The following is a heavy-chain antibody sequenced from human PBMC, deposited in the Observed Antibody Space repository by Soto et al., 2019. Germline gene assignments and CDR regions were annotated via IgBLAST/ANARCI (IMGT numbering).Heavy chain of an antibody. J-gene: IGHJ4*02. CDR1: GGSISSYY. V-gene: IGHV4-59*01. D-gene: IGHD2-15*01. Sequence: LSLTCTVSGGSISSYYWSWIRQPPGKGLEWIGYIYYSGSTNYNPSLKSRVTISVDTSKNQFSLKLSSVTAADTAVYYCARFYGSGTVWMLGDYFDYWGQGTLATVSS. CDR2: IYYSGST. CDR3: ARFYGSGTVWMLGDYFDY.